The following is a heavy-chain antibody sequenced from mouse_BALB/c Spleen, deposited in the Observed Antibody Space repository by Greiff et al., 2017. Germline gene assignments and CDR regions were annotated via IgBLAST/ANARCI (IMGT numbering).Heavy chain of an antibody. CDR2: INPNNGGT. CDR3: ARRGLYGSSPAWFAY. D-gene: IGHD1-1*01. Sequence: EVKLVESGPELVKPGASVKISCKTSGYTFTEYTMHWVKQSHGKSLEWIGGINPNNGGTSYNQKFKGKATLTVDKSSSTAYMELRSLTSEDSAVYYCARRGLYGSSPAWFAYWGQGTLVTVSA. V-gene: IGHV1-18*01. J-gene: IGHJ3*01. CDR1: GYTFTEYT.